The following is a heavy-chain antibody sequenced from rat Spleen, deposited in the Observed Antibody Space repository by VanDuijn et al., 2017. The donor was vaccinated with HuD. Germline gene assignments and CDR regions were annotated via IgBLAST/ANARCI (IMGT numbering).Heavy chain of an antibody. V-gene: IGHV5-7*01. CDR2: INYDGSSS. CDR3: ARSVFDY. Sequence: EVQLVESGGGLVQPGRSMKLSCAASGFTLSDYYMAWVRQAPTKGLEWVATINYDGSSSYYRDSVKGRFTISRDNAKSTLYLQMDSLKSEETATYYCARSVFDYWGQGVMVTVSS. CDR1: GFTLSDYY. J-gene: IGHJ2*01.